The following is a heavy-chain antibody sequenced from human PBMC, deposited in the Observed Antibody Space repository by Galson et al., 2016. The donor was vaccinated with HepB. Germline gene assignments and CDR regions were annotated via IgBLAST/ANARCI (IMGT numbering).Heavy chain of an antibody. V-gene: IGHV4-4*02. CDR1: GASINNRNW. D-gene: IGHD6-25*01. CDR2: VYRSGSA. Sequence: SETLSLTCAVSGASINNRNWWSWVRQPPGQGLEWIGEVYRSGSANYKPSLRSRVTMSVDKSKNQFSLRLTSVTAADTAVYYWARGQEQQDGYDYWGQGTLVTVSS. J-gene: IGHJ4*02. CDR3: ARGQEQQDGYDY.